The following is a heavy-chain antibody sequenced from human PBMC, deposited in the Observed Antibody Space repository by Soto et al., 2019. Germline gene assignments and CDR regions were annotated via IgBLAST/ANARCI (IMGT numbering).Heavy chain of an antibody. CDR2: INEDGGGK. CDR3: VKIERSDHGDYCPRY. Sequence: PGGSLRLSCIVSGFTFSRYWMTWVRQAPGKGPEWVAHINEDGGGKYYVDSVKGRFTISRDNAKSSLYLEMKSLRAEDTAVYYCVKIERSDHGDYCPRYWGQGTLVTVSS. V-gene: IGHV3-7*03. J-gene: IGHJ4*02. D-gene: IGHD4-17*01. CDR1: GFTFSRYW.